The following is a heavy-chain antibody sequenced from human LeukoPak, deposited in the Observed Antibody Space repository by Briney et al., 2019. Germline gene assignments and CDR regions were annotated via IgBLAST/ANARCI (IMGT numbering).Heavy chain of an antibody. J-gene: IGHJ4*02. CDR2: ISGSGVST. Sequence: SGGSLRLSCAASGFTVSSNYMSWVRQAPGKGLEWVSAISGSGVSTYYADSVKGRFTISRDNSKNTLYLQMNSLRAEDTAVFYCAKDRGGYNGEYFDYWGQGTLVTVSS. CDR1: GFTVSSNY. D-gene: IGHD5-24*01. V-gene: IGHV3-23*01. CDR3: AKDRGGYNGEYFDY.